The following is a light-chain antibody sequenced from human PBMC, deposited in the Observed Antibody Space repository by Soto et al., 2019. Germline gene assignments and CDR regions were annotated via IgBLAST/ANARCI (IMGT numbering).Light chain of an antibody. Sequence: QSALTQPRSVSGSPGQSGTISCTGISSDVGDDNYVSWYQQHPGKAPKLMIYDVSKRPSGVPDRFSGSTSGNTASLTTSGLQAEDEADYYCCPSADTCTSFYVFGTGTKVTVL. V-gene: IGLV2-11*01. J-gene: IGLJ1*01. CDR1: SSDVGDDNY. CDR2: DVS. CDR3: CPSADTCTSFYV.